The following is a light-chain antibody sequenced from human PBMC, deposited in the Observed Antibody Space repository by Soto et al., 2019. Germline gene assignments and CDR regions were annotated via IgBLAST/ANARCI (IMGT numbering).Light chain of an antibody. CDR2: GAS. Sequence: EIVLTQSPGTLSLSPGERATLSCRASQSVSSSYLAWYQQKPGQAPRLLIYGASSRATGIPDRFSGSGSGTTFTLIISRLAPEDFTVYYCQQYGSSRTFGQGTNVDIK. V-gene: IGKV3-20*01. J-gene: IGKJ1*01. CDR3: QQYGSSRT. CDR1: QSVSSSY.